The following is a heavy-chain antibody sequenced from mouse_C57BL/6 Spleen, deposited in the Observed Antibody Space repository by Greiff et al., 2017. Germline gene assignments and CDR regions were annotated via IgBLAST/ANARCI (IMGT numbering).Heavy chain of an antibody. Sequence: VHVKQSGPELVKPGASVKIPCKASGYTFTDYNMDWVKQSHGKSLEWIGDINPNNGGTIYNQKFKGKATLTVDKSSSTAYMELRSLTSEDTAVYYCARSELLPYAMDYWGQGTSVTVSS. CDR1: GYTFTDYN. J-gene: IGHJ4*01. CDR3: ARSELLPYAMDY. CDR2: INPNNGGT. D-gene: IGHD2-12*01. V-gene: IGHV1-18*01.